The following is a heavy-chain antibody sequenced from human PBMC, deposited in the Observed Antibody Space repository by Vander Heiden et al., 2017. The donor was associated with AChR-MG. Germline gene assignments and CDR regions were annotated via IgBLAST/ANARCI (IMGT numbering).Heavy chain of an antibody. J-gene: IGHJ6*02. Sequence: QVQLQESGPGLVKPSETLSLTCTVPGGSISSYYWSWIRQPPGKGLEWIGYIYYSGSTNYNPSLKSRVTISVDTSKNQFSLKLSSVTAADTAVYYCARDAFGDNYYYGMDVWGQGTTVTVSS. CDR2: IYYSGST. V-gene: IGHV4-59*01. D-gene: IGHD3-10*01. CDR3: ARDAFGDNYYYGMDV. CDR1: GGSISSYY.